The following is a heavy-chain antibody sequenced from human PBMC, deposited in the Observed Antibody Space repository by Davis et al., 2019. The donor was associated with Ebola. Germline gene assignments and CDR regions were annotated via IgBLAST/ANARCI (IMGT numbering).Heavy chain of an antibody. CDR1: GYTFTGYD. V-gene: IGHV1-8*01. CDR2: MNPNSGNT. J-gene: IGHJ4*02. D-gene: IGHD6-19*01. CDR3: ARATFGYNSGWYADY. Sequence: ASVKVSCKASGYTFTGYDINWVRQATGQGLEWMGWMNPNSGNTGYAQKFQGRVTITRDTSASTAHMELSSLRSDDTAVFYCARATFGYNSGWYADYWGQGTLVTVSS.